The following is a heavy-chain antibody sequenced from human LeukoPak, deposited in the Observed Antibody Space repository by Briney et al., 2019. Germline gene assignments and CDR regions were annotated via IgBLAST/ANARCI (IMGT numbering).Heavy chain of an antibody. Sequence: GGSLRLSCAASGFTFSNAWMSWVRQAPGKGLEWVGRIKSKTDGGTTDYAAPVKGRFTISRDDSRNTLYLQMNSLKTEDTAVYYCTTALYIVGDAFDIWGQGTMVTVSS. D-gene: IGHD3-22*01. V-gene: IGHV3-15*01. CDR3: TTALYIVGDAFDI. CDR2: IKSKTDGGTT. CDR1: GFTFSNAW. J-gene: IGHJ3*02.